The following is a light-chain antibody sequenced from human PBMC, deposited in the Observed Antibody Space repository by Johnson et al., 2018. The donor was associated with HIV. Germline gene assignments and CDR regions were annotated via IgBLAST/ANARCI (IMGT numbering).Light chain of an antibody. CDR1: SSNIGNNY. J-gene: IGLJ1*01. Sequence: QSVLTQPPSVSAAPGEKVTISCSGSSSNIGNNYVSWYQQLPGTAPKLLIYANHKRPSGIPERFSGSKSGTSATLGITGLQTGDEADYYCGTWDNSLSAGVFGTGTKVTVL. V-gene: IGLV1-51*01. CDR3: GTWDNSLSAGV. CDR2: ANH.